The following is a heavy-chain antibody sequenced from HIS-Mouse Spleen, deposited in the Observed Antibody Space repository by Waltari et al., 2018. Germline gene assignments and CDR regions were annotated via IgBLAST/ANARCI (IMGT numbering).Heavy chain of an antibody. CDR2: ST. CDR3: ARRAVRDDSRHPPGAHYFDY. D-gene: IGHD3-22*01. J-gene: IGHJ4*02. V-gene: IGHV4-59*01. Sequence: STNYNPSLKSRVTISVDTSKNQFSLKLSSVTAADTAVYYCARRAVRDDSRHPPGAHYFDYWGQGTLVTVSS.